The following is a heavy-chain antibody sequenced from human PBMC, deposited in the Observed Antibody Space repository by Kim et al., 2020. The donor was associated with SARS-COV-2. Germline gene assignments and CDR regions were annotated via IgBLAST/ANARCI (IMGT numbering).Heavy chain of an antibody. D-gene: IGHD5-18*01. V-gene: IGHV4-39*01. CDR1: GGSISSSSYY. J-gene: IGHJ3*02. Sequence: SETLSLTRTVSGGSISSSSYYWGWIRQPPGKGLEWIGSIYYSGSTYYNPSLKSRVTISVDTSKNQFSLKLSSVTAADTAVYYCARHPDTAPSFDIWGQGTMVTVSS. CDR2: IYYSGST. CDR3: ARHPDTAPSFDI.